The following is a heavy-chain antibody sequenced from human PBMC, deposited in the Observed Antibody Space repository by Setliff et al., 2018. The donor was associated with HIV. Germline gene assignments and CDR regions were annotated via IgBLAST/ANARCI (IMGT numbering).Heavy chain of an antibody. CDR3: ARLPFITIFGVLNGDDGFDI. V-gene: IGHV1-2*04. D-gene: IGHD3-3*01. CDR1: GYTFTGYY. CDR2: ISPNSGGT. Sequence: ASVKVSCKASGYTFTGYYLHWVRQAPGQGLEWMGWISPNSGGTNFAQRFQGWVTLTRDTSISTAYMDLSRLRSDDSAVYYCARLPFITIFGVLNGDDGFDIWGQGTMVTVSS. J-gene: IGHJ3*02.